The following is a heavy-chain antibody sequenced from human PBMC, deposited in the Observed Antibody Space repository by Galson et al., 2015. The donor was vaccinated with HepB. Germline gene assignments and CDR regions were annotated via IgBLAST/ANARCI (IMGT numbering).Heavy chain of an antibody. CDR3: ARDSQGALWFGDNWFDP. Sequence: SLRLSCAASGFTFSSYSMNWVRQAPGKGLEWVSSISSSSSYIYYADSVKGRFTISRDNAKNSLYLQMNSLRAEDTAVYYCARDSQGALWFGDNWFDPWGQGTLVTVSS. V-gene: IGHV3-21*01. CDR1: GFTFSSYS. D-gene: IGHD3-10*01. CDR2: ISSSSSYI. J-gene: IGHJ5*02.